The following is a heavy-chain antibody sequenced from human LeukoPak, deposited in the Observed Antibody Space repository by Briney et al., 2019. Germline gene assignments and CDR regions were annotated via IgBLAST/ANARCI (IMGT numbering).Heavy chain of an antibody. V-gene: IGHV1-18*01. CDR2: IGAYNGDT. J-gene: IGHJ5*02. D-gene: IGHD4-17*01. CDR3: ARDRGYGDDTFDP. CDR1: GFTFRNYD. Sequence: GGSLRLSCAASGFTFRNYDIHWIRQAPGKGLEWVGWIGAYNGDTNYAQRFQGRVTMTMDTSTGTVYMEMWSLRSDDTAVYYCARDRGYGDDTFDPWGQGTLVTVSS.